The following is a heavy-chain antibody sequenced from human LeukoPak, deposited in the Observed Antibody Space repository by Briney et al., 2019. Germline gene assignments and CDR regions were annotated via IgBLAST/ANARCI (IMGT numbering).Heavy chain of an antibody. J-gene: IGHJ1*01. D-gene: IGHD3-16*01. CDR1: GYTFSSSD. CDR2: MNPNSGNT. Sequence: GASVKVSCKASGYTFSSSDINWVRQATGQGLEWMGWMNPNSGNTYYAQRFQGRVTMTRDTSISTAYMELGSLRSEDTAVYYCARGRGKRLRLGELYFQHWGQGTLVTVSS. V-gene: IGHV1-8*01. CDR3: ARGRGKRLRLGELYFQH.